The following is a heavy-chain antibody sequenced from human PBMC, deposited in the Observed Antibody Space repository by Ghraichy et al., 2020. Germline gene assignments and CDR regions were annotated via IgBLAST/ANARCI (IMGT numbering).Heavy chain of an antibody. V-gene: IGHV2-70*11. Sequence: QTLSLTCTVSGFSLSTSGMCVSWIRQPPGKALEWLARLDWDDDKYYSTSLKTRLTISKDTSKNRVVLTLTNLDPVDTATYYCARIRVARYYDRKGAFDIWGQGTTVTVSS. J-gene: IGHJ3*02. CDR3: ARIRVARYYDRKGAFDI. D-gene: IGHD3-22*01. CDR1: GFSLSTSGMC. CDR2: LDWDDDK.